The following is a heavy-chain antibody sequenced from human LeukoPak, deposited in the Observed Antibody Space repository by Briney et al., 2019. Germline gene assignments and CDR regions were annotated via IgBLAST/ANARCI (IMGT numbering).Heavy chain of an antibody. V-gene: IGHV4-39*01. CDR3: ARHCGSSSGWQDYYYYYGMDV. J-gene: IGHJ6*02. Sequence: PSETLSLTCTVSGGSISSSSYYWGWIRQPPGKGLEWIGSIYYSGSTYYNPSLKSRVTISVDTSKNQFSLKLSSVTAADTAVYYCARHCGSSSGWQDYYYYYGMDVWGQGTTVTVSS. CDR1: GGSISSSSYY. D-gene: IGHD6-19*01. CDR2: IYYSGST.